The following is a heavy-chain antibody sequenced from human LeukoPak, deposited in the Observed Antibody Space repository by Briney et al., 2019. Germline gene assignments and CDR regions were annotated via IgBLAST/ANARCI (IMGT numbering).Heavy chain of an antibody. CDR1: GASITSFH. CDR2: IYSSGST. Sequence: SETLSLTCTVSGASITSFHWTWIRQPAGKGLEWIGLIYSSGSTIYNPSLRSRVAMSVDMTKNQLSLKLSSVTAADTAMYYCARKDGDYWGQGTLVTVSS. V-gene: IGHV4-4*07. J-gene: IGHJ4*02. CDR3: ARKDGDY. D-gene: IGHD6-6*01.